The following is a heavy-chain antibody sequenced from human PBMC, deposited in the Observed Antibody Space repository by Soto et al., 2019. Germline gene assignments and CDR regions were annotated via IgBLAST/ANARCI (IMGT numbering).Heavy chain of an antibody. CDR1: GFTFSDSY. CDR3: ARESGDYDFWSAYSDFSGMDV. J-gene: IGHJ6*02. CDR2: ISGRISYI. D-gene: IGHD3-3*01. V-gene: IGHV3-11*06. Sequence: PGGSLRLSCAASGFTFSDSYMNWIRQAPGKGPEWISYISGRISYIKYADSVKGRFTISRDNAKNSLYLQMNSLRAEDTAVYYCARESGDYDFWSAYSDFSGMDVWGQGTTVTVSS.